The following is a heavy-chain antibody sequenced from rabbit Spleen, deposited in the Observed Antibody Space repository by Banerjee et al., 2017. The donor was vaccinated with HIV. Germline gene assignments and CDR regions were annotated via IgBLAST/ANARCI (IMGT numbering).Heavy chain of an antibody. CDR2: IYAGSSGST. CDR1: GFSFSSSYW. V-gene: IGHV1S45*01. CDR3: ARDDDSGSAINFNL. Sequence: QEQLEESGGDLVKPEGSLTLTCTASGFSFSSSYWICWVRQAPGKGLEGLACIYAGSSGSTYYASWAKGRFTISKTSSTTVTLQMTSLTAADTATYFCARDDDSGSAINFNLWGPGPLVTVS. J-gene: IGHJ4*01. D-gene: IGHD1-1*01.